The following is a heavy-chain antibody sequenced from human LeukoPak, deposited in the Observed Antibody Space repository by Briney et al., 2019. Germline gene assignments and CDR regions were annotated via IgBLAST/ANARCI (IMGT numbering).Heavy chain of an antibody. CDR2: IWYDGTNK. V-gene: IGHV3-33*06. Sequence: GSSLRLSCAASGFTFSRYGMHWVRQAPGKGLEWVAGIWYDGTNKYYADSVKGRFTISRDNSKNTLYLQMNSLRAEDTAVYYCAKFHSPGRVTHFYWYFDLWGRGTLVTVSS. CDR1: GFTFSRYG. CDR3: AKFHSPGRVTHFYWYFDL. J-gene: IGHJ2*01. D-gene: IGHD2-21*02.